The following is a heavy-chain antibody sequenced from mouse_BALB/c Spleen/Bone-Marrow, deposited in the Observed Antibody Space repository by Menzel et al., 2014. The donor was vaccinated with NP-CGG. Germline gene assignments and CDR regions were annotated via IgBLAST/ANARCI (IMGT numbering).Heavy chain of an antibody. CDR2: ILPGSGST. D-gene: IGHD2-1*01. V-gene: IGHV1-9*01. CDR1: GYTFRSHW. CDR3: ARGGNFLWYFDV. J-gene: IGHJ1*01. Sequence: QVQLQQSGAELMKPGASVKISCKATGYTFRSHWIEWVKQRPGHGLEWIGEILPGSGSTYYNEKFKGKATFTADTSFNTAYMQLSSLTSEDSAVYYCARGGNFLWYFDVWGAGTTVTVSS.